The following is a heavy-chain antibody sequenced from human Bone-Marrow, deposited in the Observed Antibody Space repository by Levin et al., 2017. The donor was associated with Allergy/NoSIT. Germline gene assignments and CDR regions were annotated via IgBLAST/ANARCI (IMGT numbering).Heavy chain of an antibody. Sequence: SSETLSLTCSVSGGSISSSSYYWGWIRQAPGKGLEWIGSIYYSGSTYYNPSLKSRVTISVDTSKNQFSLRLSSVTAADTAVYYCARLPKDDSFDIWGQGTMVTVSS. CDR2: IYYSGST. V-gene: IGHV4-39*01. CDR3: ARLPKDDSFDI. J-gene: IGHJ3*02. CDR1: GGSISSSSYY.